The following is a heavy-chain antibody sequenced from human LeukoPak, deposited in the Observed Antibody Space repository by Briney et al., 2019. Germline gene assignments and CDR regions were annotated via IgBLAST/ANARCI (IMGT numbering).Heavy chain of an antibody. CDR2: IKQDRSEK. CDR1: GFTFGDTW. CDR3: ATSYDMGWLIGY. Sequence: GGSLRLSCAASGFTFGDTWMNWVRQVPGQGLEWVANIKQDRSEKFYVASVKGRFTISRDNGKSSLYLQMNSLRAEDTALYYCATSYDMGWLIGYWGQGTLVTVSS. D-gene: IGHD3/OR15-3a*01. J-gene: IGHJ4*02. V-gene: IGHV3-7*03.